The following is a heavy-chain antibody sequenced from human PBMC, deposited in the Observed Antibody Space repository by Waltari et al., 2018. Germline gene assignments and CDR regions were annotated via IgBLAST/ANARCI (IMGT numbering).Heavy chain of an antibody. CDR1: GGSISSSSYY. CDR3: ARDSDSSGSFDY. CDR2: IYYSGST. V-gene: IGHV4-39*07. Sequence: QVQLQESGPGLVKPSETLSLTCTVSGGSISSSSYYWGWIRQPPGKGLEWIGSIYYSGSTYYNPSLKSRVTISVDTSKNQFSLKLSSVTAADTAVYYCARDSDSSGSFDYWGQGTLVTVSS. D-gene: IGHD6-25*01. J-gene: IGHJ4*02.